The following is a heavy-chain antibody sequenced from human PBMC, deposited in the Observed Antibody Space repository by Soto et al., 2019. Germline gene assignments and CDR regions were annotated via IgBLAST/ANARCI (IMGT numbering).Heavy chain of an antibody. J-gene: IGHJ4*02. D-gene: IGHD3-3*01. CDR2: IFYSAST. V-gene: IGHV4-59*08. CDR3: ARASTLFGPVLSD. CDR1: GGSISGYY. Sequence: QVELQESGPGLVKPSETLSLTCTVSGGSISGYYWSWIRQPPGKGLEWIGYIFYSASTKYNPSLRSRVTMSVDTSKNQLSLKLTSVTAADTAVYYCARASTLFGPVLSDRGQGSLVTVSS.